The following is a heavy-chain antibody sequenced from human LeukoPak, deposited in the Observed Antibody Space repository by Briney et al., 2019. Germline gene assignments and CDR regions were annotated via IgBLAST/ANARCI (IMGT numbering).Heavy chain of an antibody. CDR3: ARDGDSSDYPY. CDR2: INPHSGGT. J-gene: IGHJ4*02. V-gene: IGHV1-2*06. CDR1: GYIFTDYF. D-gene: IGHD3-22*01. Sequence: ASVKVSCKASGYIFTDYFLHWVRQAPGQGLEWMGRINPHSGGTNYAQRFQGRVTMTRDTSISTAYMKLSSLRSDDTAVYYCARDGDSSDYPYWGQGTLLTVSS.